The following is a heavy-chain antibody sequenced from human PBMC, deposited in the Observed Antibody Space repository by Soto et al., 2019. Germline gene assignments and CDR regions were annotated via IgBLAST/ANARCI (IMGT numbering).Heavy chain of an antibody. V-gene: IGHV1-2*04. CDR2: INPNSGGT. CDR3: LRGVGGAATGSDAFGI. Sequence: ASVKVSCKASGYTFTAHYMHWVRQAPGQGLEWMGWINPNSGGTIYAQKFRGWVTMTRDTSINTAYMELNSLTSDDTAIYYCLRGVGGAATGSDAFGICGQGTMVTVSS. CDR1: GYTFTAHY. J-gene: IGHJ3*02. D-gene: IGHD1-26*01.